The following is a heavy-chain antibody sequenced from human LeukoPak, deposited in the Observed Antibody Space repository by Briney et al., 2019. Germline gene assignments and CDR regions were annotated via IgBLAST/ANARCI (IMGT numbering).Heavy chain of an antibody. CDR1: GGSISSYY. CDR3: ARGWAYYDILTGP. J-gene: IGHJ5*02. CDR2: IYYSGST. V-gene: IGHV4-59*01. D-gene: IGHD3-9*01. Sequence: PSETLSLTCTVSGGSISSYYRSWIRQPPGKGLEWIGYIYYSGSTNYNPSLKSRVTISVDTSKNQFSLKLSSVTAADTAVYYCARGWAYYDILTGPWGQGTLVTVSS.